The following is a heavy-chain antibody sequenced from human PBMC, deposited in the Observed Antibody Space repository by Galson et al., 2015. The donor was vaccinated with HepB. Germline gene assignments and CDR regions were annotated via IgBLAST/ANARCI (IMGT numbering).Heavy chain of an antibody. CDR2: ISYDGSNK. CDR3: AKDSHYYDSSGYYPRDYYFDY. V-gene: IGHV3-30*18. Sequence: SLRLSCAASGFTFSSYGMHWVRQAPGKGLEWVAVISYDGSNKYYADSVKGRFTISRDNSKNTLYLQMNSLRAEDTAVYYCAKDSHYYDSSGYYPRDYYFDYWGQGTLVTVSS. CDR1: GFTFSSYG. J-gene: IGHJ4*02. D-gene: IGHD3-22*01.